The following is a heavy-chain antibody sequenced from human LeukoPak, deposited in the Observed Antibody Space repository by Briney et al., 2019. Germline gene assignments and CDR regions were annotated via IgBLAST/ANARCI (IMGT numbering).Heavy chain of an antibody. J-gene: IGHJ4*02. V-gene: IGHV3-48*04. CDR3: ARDRGGSYSAIDY. D-gene: IGHD1-26*01. Sequence: GGSLRLSCAASGFTFSSYSMNWVRQAPGKGLEWVSYISSSSSTIYYADSVKGRFTITRDNAKNSLYLQMNSLRAEDTAVYYCARDRGGSYSAIDYWGQGTLVTVSS. CDR1: GFTFSSYS. CDR2: ISSSSSTI.